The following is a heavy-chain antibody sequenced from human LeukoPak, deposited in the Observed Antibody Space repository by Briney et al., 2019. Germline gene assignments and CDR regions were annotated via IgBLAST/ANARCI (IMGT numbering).Heavy chain of an antibody. J-gene: IGHJ4*02. V-gene: IGHV1-46*01. CDR3: ARTSNYYGSGSDNRGPGAFDY. CDR2: IHPSGGST. Sequence: ASVKVSCKASGYTLTSYYMHWVRQAPGQGLEWMGIIHPSGGSTTYAQKFQGRVTITADESTSTAYMELSSLRSEDTAVYYCARTSNYYGSGSDNRGPGAFDYWGQGSLVTVSS. D-gene: IGHD3-10*01. CDR1: GYTLTSYY.